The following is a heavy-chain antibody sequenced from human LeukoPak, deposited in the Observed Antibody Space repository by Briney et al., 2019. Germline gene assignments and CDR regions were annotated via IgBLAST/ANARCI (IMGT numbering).Heavy chain of an antibody. J-gene: IGHJ5*02. CDR3: AKEVWFGEGQNNWFDP. CDR1: GFTFSSYA. D-gene: IGHD3-10*01. V-gene: IGHV3-23*01. CDR2: ISGSGGST. Sequence: GGSLRLSCAASGFTFSSYAMSWVRQAPGKGLEWVSAISGSGGSTYYADSVKGRFTISRDNSKNTLYLQMNSLRAEDTAVYYCAKEVWFGEGQNNWFDPWGQGTLVTVSS.